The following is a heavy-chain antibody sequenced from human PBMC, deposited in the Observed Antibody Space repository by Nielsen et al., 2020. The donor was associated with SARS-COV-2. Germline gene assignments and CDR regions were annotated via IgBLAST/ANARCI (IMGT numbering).Heavy chain of an antibody. Sequence: ASVKVSCKASGYTFTGYYMHWVRQAPGQGLEWMGWINPNSGGTNYAQKFQGRVTMTRDTSISTAYMELSRLRSDDTAVYYCARAFFGILCGEGTFFDYWGQGTLVTVSS. J-gene: IGHJ4*02. CDR2: INPNSGGT. D-gene: IGHD1/OR15-1a*01. V-gene: IGHV1-2*02. CDR3: ARAFFGILCGEGTFFDY. CDR1: GYTFTGYY.